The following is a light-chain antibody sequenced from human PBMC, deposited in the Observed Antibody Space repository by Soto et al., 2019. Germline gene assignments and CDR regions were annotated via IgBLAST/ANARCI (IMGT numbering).Light chain of an antibody. J-gene: IGKJ1*01. V-gene: IGKV1-9*01. CDR2: AAS. CDR1: QGISSY. Sequence: DIQLTQSPSFLSASVGDRVTITCRASQGISSYLAWYQQKPGTAPKLLIFAASTLQSGVPSRFSGSGSGTEFTLTISNLQPEYFATYYCQRLQTFGQGTRVEFK. CDR3: QRLQT.